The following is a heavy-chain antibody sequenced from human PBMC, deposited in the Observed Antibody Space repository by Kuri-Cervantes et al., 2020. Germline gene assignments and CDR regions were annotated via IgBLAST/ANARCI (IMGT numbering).Heavy chain of an antibody. CDR1: GFTFSTYG. J-gene: IGHJ3*02. CDR3: ARGYYYDSSGYYYFRVVRSADAFDI. D-gene: IGHD3-22*01. V-gene: IGHV3-30*03. CDR2: ISYDGSNK. Sequence: GESLKISCAASGFTFSTYGKNWARQAPGKGLEWVAVISYDGSNKYYADSVKGRFTISRDNSKNTLYLQMNSLRAEDTAVYYCARGYYYDSSGYYYFRVVRSADAFDIWGQGTMVTVSS.